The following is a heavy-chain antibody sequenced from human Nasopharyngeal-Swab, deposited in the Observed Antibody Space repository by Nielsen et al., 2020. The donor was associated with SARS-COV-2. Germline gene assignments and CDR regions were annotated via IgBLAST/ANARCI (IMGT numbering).Heavy chain of an antibody. Sequence: GGSLRLSCAASGFTFSSYEMNWVRQAPGKGLEWVAVISYDGSNKYYADSVKGRFTISRDNSKNTVNLQMNSLRVEDTAIYYCAKDRDSGDDSDDYYHYYGMDVWGQGTTVTVFS. CDR2: ISYDGSNK. V-gene: IGHV3-30-3*01. D-gene: IGHD5-12*01. CDR3: AKDRDSGDDSDDYYHYYGMDV. J-gene: IGHJ6*02. CDR1: GFTFSSYE.